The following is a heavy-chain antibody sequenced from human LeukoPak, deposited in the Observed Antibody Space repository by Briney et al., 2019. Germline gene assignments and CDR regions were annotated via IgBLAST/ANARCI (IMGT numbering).Heavy chain of an antibody. Sequence: PSETLSLTCTVSGGSISSSSYYWGWVRQPPGKGLEWIGYIYNTGSTNYNPSLKSRVTISVDTSKNQFSLNLTSVTAADTAVYHCVYYSIVSGCFDPWGQGTLVTVSS. CDR1: GGSISSSSYY. D-gene: IGHD5/OR15-5a*01. V-gene: IGHV4-61*05. J-gene: IGHJ5*02. CDR2: IYNTGST. CDR3: VYYSIVSGCFDP.